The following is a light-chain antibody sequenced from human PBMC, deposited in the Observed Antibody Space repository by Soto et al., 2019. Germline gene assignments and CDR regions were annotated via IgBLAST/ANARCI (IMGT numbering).Light chain of an antibody. CDR3: QHRSSWPFT. J-gene: IGKJ3*01. CDR2: DVS. Sequence: EIVLTQSPATLSLSPGERATLSCRASETVNSYLAWYQQKPGQAPRLLIYDVSKRATGIPARFSGSGSGTDFTLAISSLEPDDFAVYYCQHRSSWPFTFGPGTKVESK. V-gene: IGKV3-11*01. CDR1: ETVNSY.